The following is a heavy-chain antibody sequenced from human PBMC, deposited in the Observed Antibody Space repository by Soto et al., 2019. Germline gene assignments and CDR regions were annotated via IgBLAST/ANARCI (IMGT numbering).Heavy chain of an antibody. CDR3: ARAKAPLYSSSWYWFDP. Sequence: QVQLQESGPGLVKPSETLSLTCTVSGGSISSYYWSWIRQPPGKGLEWIGYIYYSGSTNYNPSLKSRGTISVDTSKNQFSLKLSSVTAADTAVYYCARAKAPLYSSSWYWFDPCGQGTRVTVSS. CDR1: GGSISSYY. CDR2: IYYSGST. D-gene: IGHD6-13*01. J-gene: IGHJ5*02. V-gene: IGHV4-59*08.